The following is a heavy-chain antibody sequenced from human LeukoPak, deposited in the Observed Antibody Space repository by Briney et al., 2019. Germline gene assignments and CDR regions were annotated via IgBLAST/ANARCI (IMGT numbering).Heavy chain of an antibody. D-gene: IGHD6-19*01. CDR1: GGSIGIYY. V-gene: IGHV4-59*01. J-gene: IGHJ4*02. CDR3: ASSSGWYYFDY. CDR2: IYYTGST. Sequence: ASETLSLTCTVSGGSIGIYYWSWIRQPPGKGLEWIGYIYYTGSTNYNPSLKSRVTISVDTSKNQFSLKLSSVTAADTAVYYCASSSGWYYFDYWGQGTLVTVSS.